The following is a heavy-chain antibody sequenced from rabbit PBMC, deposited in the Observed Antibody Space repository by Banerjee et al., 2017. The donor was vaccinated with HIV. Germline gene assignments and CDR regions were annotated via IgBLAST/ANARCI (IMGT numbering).Heavy chain of an antibody. V-gene: IGHV1S45*01. CDR3: AREDGGVGGYDNNL. CDR1: GFTISSGYD. D-gene: IGHD1-1*01. J-gene: IGHJ4*01. Sequence: QEQLEESGGDLVKPEGSLTLTCTASGFTISSGYDMCWVRQAPGKGLEWIGCIYTGGGTTYYASWAKGRFTISKTSSTTVTLQMTSLTAADTATYFCAREDGGVGGYDNNLWGQGTLSPS. CDR2: IYTGGGTT.